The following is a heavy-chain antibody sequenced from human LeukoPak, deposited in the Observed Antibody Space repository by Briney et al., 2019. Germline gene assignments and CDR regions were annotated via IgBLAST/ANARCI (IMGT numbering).Heavy chain of an antibody. CDR1: GFTFSSYG. D-gene: IGHD4-17*01. V-gene: IGHV3-30*18. CDR2: ISYDGSNK. Sequence: GRSLRLSCAASGFTFSSYGMHWVRQAPGKGLECVAVISYDGSNKYYADSVKGRFTISRDNSKNTLYLQMNSLRAEDTAVYYCAKEMTTVTTFSLDYWGQGTLVTVSS. J-gene: IGHJ4*02. CDR3: AKEMTTVTTFSLDY.